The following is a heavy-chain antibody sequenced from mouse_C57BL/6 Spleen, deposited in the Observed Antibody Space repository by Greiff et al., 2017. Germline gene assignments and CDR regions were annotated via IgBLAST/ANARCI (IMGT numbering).Heavy chain of an antibody. D-gene: IGHD2-1*01. Sequence: QVQLKESGAELAKPGASVKLSCKASGYTFTSYWMHWVKQRPGQGLEWIGYIHPSSGYTKYNQKFKEKATLTADKSSRPAYMQLSSLTYEDSAVYYCARLRYGNYVGYFDYWGQGTTLTVSS. CDR1: GYTFTSYW. CDR3: ARLRYGNYVGYFDY. V-gene: IGHV1-7*01. J-gene: IGHJ2*01. CDR2: IHPSSGYT.